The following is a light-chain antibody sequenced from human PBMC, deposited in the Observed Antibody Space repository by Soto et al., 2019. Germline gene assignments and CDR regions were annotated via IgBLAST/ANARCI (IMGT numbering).Light chain of an antibody. J-gene: IGKJ2*01. CDR2: GTS. V-gene: IGKV3-15*01. Sequence: EIVMTQSPVALSVSPGESAALSCRASQSVGRNFAWYQQRPGQAPRVLIYGTSTRATGVPARFSGSGSGTEFTLTMSRLQSEDFAVYYCQQYDKWPYTFGQGTRLEVK. CDR3: QQYDKWPYT. CDR1: QSVGRN.